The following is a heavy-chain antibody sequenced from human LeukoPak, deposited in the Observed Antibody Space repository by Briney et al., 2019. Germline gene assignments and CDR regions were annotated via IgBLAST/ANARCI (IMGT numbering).Heavy chain of an antibody. CDR2: ISSSSSYI. V-gene: IGHV3-21*01. CDR3: ARDGRGDWDFDY. D-gene: IGHD1-1*01. J-gene: IGHJ4*02. Sequence: PGGSLRLSCAASGFTFSSYSMNWVRQAPGKGLEWVSSISSSSSYIYYADSVKGRFTISRDNAKNSPYLQMNSLRAEDTAVYYCARDGRGDWDFDYWGQGTLVTVSS. CDR1: GFTFSSYS.